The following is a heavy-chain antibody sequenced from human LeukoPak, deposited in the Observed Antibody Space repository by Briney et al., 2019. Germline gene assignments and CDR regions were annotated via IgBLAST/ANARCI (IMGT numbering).Heavy chain of an antibody. CDR2: IYYSGST. CDR3: ARGQRRLQDY. V-gene: IGHV4-61*01. CDR1: GGSVSSDSYF. Sequence: SETLSLTCTVSGGSVSSDSYFWTWIRQPPGKGLEWIGYIYYSGSTNYNPSLKSRVTISLDTSKSQISLKLSSVTAADTAVYYCARGQRRLQDYWGQGALVTVSS. J-gene: IGHJ4*02.